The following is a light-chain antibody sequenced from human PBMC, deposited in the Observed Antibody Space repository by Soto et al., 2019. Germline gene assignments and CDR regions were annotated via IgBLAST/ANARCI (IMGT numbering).Light chain of an antibody. CDR1: QSLLHSDGYNY. CDR2: LTS. V-gene: IGKV2-28*01. CDR3: MQALQTPYT. Sequence: DIVMTQSPLSLSVTPGEPASISCWSSQSLLHSDGYNYLDWYLQKPGQSPQLLISLTSNRASGVPDRFSGSGSGTDGTLRISRVEAGDVGVYYCMQALQTPYTFGQGTKLEIK. J-gene: IGKJ2*01.